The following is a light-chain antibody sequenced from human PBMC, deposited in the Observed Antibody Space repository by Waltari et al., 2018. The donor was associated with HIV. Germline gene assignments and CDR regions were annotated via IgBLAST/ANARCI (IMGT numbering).Light chain of an antibody. CDR3: NSYVGSNNYI. CDR1: SSDVGGYNY. J-gene: IGLJ1*01. CDR2: EVS. V-gene: IGLV2-8*01. Sequence: QSALTQPPSASGSPGQSVTISCTGTSSDVGGYNYVSWYQHHPGKAPKLMIYEVSKRPSGVPDRFSGSKSGNTASLTVSGLQAEDEADYYCNSYVGSNNYIFGTGTKVT.